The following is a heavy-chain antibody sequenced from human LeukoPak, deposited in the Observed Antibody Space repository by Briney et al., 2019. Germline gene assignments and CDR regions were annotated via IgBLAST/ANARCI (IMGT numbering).Heavy chain of an antibody. CDR3: ARDRSVTNGGFDY. Sequence: GGSLRLSCAASGFTFSHYWMHWVRQAPGKGLVWVSRINTDGSDTVYADSVKGRFTTSRDNAKNTLYLQMNSLRAEDTAVYYCARDRSVTNGGFDYWGQGTLVTVSS. D-gene: IGHD2-8*01. CDR2: INTDGSDT. J-gene: IGHJ4*02. CDR1: GFTFSHYW. V-gene: IGHV3-74*01.